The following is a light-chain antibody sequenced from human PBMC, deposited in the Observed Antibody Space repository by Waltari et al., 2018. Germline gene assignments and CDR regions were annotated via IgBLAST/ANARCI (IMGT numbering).Light chain of an antibody. Sequence: EIVLTQSPATLSLSPGERATLSCRASQSVSSYLAWYQQEPGQAPRLLIYDASNRATGIPARFSGRGSGTDFTLTISSLEPEDFAVYYCQQRSNWPYTFGQGTKLEI. CDR1: QSVSSY. J-gene: IGKJ2*01. V-gene: IGKV3-11*01. CDR2: DAS. CDR3: QQRSNWPYT.